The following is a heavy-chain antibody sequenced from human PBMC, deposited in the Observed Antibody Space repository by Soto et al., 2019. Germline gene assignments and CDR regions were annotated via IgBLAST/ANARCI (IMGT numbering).Heavy chain of an antibody. CDR2: ISSSSSTI. CDR3: AREGRYSGSDYFDY. Sequence: GGSLRLSCAASGFTFSSYGMHWVRQAPGKGLEWISYISSSSSTIFYADSVKGRFTISRDNDKNSLYLQMNNLRDEDTAVYFCAREGRYSGSDYFDYWGQGTLVTVSS. CDR1: GFTFSSYG. J-gene: IGHJ4*02. V-gene: IGHV3-48*02. D-gene: IGHD5-12*01.